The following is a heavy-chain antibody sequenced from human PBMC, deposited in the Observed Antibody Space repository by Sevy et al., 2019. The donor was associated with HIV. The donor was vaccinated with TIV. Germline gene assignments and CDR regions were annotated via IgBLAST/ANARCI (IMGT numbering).Heavy chain of an antibody. J-gene: IGHJ5*02. D-gene: IGHD3-16*01. Sequence: GGSLRVSCAASGFTFSSYWMNWIRQAPGKGLEWVANIKQDGSEKYYVDSVKGRFTISRDNAKNSLYLEMNTLRAEDTAVYYCATSGGETWGQGTLVTVSS. CDR1: GFTFSSYW. CDR2: IKQDGSEK. V-gene: IGHV3-7*01. CDR3: ATSGGET.